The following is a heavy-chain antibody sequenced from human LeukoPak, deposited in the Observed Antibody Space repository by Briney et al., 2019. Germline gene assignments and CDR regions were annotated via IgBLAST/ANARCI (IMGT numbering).Heavy chain of an antibody. D-gene: IGHD2-15*01. J-gene: IGHJ6*02. Sequence: ASVKVSCKASGYTFTTYYMHWVRQAPGQGLEWMGIINPSGGSTSYAQKFQGRVTMTRDTSTSTVYMELSSLRSEDTAVYYCARENLGYCSGVSRYPPVSYGMDVWGQGTTVTVSS. V-gene: IGHV1-46*01. CDR2: INPSGGST. CDR1: GYTFTTYY. CDR3: ARENLGYCSGVSRYPPVSYGMDV.